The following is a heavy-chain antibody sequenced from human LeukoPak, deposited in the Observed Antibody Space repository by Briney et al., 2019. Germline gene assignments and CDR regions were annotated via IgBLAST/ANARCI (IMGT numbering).Heavy chain of an antibody. CDR2: VHYTGST. CDR3: ARPAAGQGGDWYFDL. V-gene: IGHV4-59*08. CDR1: GGSISNYF. J-gene: IGHJ2*01. D-gene: IGHD6-13*01. Sequence: PSETLSLTCIVSGGSISNYFWSWIRQPPGKGLEWIGHVHYTGSTNYNPSLKSRATISVDTSKKQFSLKLSSVTATDTAVYYCARPAAGQGGDWYFDLWGRGTLVTVSS.